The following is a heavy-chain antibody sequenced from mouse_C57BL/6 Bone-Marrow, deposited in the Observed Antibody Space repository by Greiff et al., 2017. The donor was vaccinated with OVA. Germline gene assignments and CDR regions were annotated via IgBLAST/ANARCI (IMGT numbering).Heavy chain of an antibody. CDR1: GYTFTSYW. CDR2: IYPGSGST. V-gene: IGHV1-55*01. D-gene: IGHD1-3*01. Sequence: QVQLQQPGAELVKPGASVKMSCKASGYTFTSYWITWVKQRPGQGLEWIGDIYPGSGSTTYNEKFKSKATLAVDTSSSTAYMQLSSLTSEDSAVYYCAKRYNLERYVDVWGTGTTVTVSS. CDR3: AKRYNLERYVDV. J-gene: IGHJ1*03.